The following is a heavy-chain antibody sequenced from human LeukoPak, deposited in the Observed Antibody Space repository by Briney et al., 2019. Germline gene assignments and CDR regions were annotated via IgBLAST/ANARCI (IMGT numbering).Heavy chain of an antibody. CDR1: GFTFSSHD. J-gene: IGHJ2*01. CDR3: ARGRSRATITWYIDL. Sequence: GGSLRLSCAASGFTFSSHDMHWVRQVTGKGLEWVSAIGPAGDTYYPTSVKGRFTVSRENAKNSLYLQMNSLRAGDTAVYYCARGRSRATITWYIDLWGRGTPVTVSS. D-gene: IGHD1-14*01. CDR2: IGPAGDT. V-gene: IGHV3-13*01.